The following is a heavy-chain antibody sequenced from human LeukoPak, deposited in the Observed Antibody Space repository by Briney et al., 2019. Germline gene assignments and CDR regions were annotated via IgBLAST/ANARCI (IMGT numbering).Heavy chain of an antibody. V-gene: IGHV4-59*01. CDR2: IYLSGSA. CDR3: ARATYYDFWSGYPDLKYYFDY. Sequence: SETPSLTRTVSVGSTSSYYWCCIWEPPRGRLGRIGYIYLSGSANYNPSPKSRVTISVDTTTTQFSLKRSSVTAAHTALYYCARATYYDFWSGYPDLKYYFDYWGQGTLVTVSS. D-gene: IGHD3-3*01. J-gene: IGHJ4*02. CDR1: VGSTSSYY.